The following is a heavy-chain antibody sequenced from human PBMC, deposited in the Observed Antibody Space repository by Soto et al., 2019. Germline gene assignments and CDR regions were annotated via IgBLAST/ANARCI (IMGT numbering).Heavy chain of an antibody. CDR3: ARRDRSHWYYGMDV. D-gene: IGHD1-1*01. CDR1: GYSFTSYW. Sequence: GESLKISCKGSGYSFTSYWISWVRQMPGKVLVWMGRIDPSDSYTNYSPSFQGHVTISADKSISTAYLQWSSLKASDTAMYYCARRDRSHWYYGMDVWGQGTTVTVSS. CDR2: IDPSDSYT. J-gene: IGHJ6*02. V-gene: IGHV5-10-1*01.